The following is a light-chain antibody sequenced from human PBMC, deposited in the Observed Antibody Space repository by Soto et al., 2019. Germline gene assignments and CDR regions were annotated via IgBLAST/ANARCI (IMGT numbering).Light chain of an antibody. J-gene: IGKJ1*01. CDR3: QQYNDYSWT. V-gene: IGKV1-9*01. CDR2: AAS. Sequence: IQLTQSPSSLSASVGDIVTITCRASQGISSYLAWYQQKPGKAPKLLIYAASTLQSGVPSRFSGSGSGTEFTLTISSLQPDDVAIYYCQQYNDYSWTFGQGTKVDIK. CDR1: QGISSY.